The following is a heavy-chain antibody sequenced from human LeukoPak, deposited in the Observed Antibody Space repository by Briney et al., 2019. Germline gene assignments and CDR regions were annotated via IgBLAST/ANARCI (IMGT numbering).Heavy chain of an antibody. J-gene: IGHJ4*02. D-gene: IGHD3-10*01. CDR3: AKENPYYGSGSCDY. Sequence: GGSLRLSCAASGFTFRNYAMSWVRQAPGKGLEWVSGISGSGGKTDFADSVKGRFTISRDNSKNTLYLQMNSLRAEDTAVYYCAKENPYYGSGSCDYWGQGTLVTVSS. CDR1: GFTFRNYA. V-gene: IGHV3-23*01. CDR2: ISGSGGKT.